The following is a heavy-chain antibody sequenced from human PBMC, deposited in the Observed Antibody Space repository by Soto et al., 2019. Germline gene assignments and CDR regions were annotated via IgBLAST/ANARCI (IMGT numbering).Heavy chain of an antibody. D-gene: IGHD2-2*01. V-gene: IGHV4-59*12. CDR2: IYYSGST. CDR1: GGSISSYY. Sequence: SETLSLTCTVSGGSISSYYWSWIRQPPGKGLEWIGYIYYSGSTNYNPSLKSRLTISVDTSKNQFSLRLSSVTAADTAVYYCAREIMPLTHDWYFDLWGRGTLVTVSS. CDR3: AREIMPLTHDWYFDL. J-gene: IGHJ2*01.